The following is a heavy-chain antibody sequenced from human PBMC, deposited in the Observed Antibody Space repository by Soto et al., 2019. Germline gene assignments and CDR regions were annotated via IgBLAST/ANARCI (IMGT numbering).Heavy chain of an antibody. Sequence: SVKVSCKASGGTFSSYAISWVRQAPGQGLEWMGGIIPIFGTANYAQKFQGRVTITADESTSTAYMELSSLRSEDTAVYYCARGGRPYYYGSGSTPGMDVWGQGTTVTVSS. V-gene: IGHV1-69*13. CDR2: IIPIFGTA. D-gene: IGHD3-10*01. J-gene: IGHJ6*02. CDR3: ARGGRPYYYGSGSTPGMDV. CDR1: GGTFSSYA.